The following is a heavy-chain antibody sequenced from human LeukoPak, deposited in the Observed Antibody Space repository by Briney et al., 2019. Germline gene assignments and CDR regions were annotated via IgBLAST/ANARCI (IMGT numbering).Heavy chain of an antibody. CDR1: GYTLTELS. CDR3: AREEISGWFYFDY. J-gene: IGHJ4*02. Sequence: ASVKVSCKVSGYTLTELSMHWVRQAPGQGLEWMGRINPNSGATNYAQKFQGRVSMTRDTSIRTAYMDLSGLSPDDTAVYYCAREEISGWFYFDYWGQGTLVTVSS. V-gene: IGHV1-2*02. CDR2: INPNSGAT. D-gene: IGHD3-10*01.